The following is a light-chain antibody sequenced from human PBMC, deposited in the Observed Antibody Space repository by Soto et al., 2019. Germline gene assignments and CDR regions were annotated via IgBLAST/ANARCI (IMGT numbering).Light chain of an antibody. J-gene: IGKJ2*01. Sequence: DIVMTQTPLSSPVTLGQPASISCRSSQGLVHSDGNTHLSWLQQRPGQPPRLLIYEIPNRFSGVPDRFSGSGAGTDFTLTISRVEAEDVGIYYCMQAKQFPYTFGQGTKLEIK. V-gene: IGKV2-24*01. CDR3: MQAKQFPYT. CDR2: EIP. CDR1: QGLVHSDGNTH.